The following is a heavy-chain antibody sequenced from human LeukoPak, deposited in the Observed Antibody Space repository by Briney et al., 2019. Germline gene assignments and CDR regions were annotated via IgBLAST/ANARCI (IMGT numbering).Heavy chain of an antibody. J-gene: IGHJ3*02. CDR3: ARAFLWFGESFYDAYDI. Sequence: GASVKVSCKASGGTFSSYAISWVRQAPGQGLEWMGWINPNSGGTNYAQKFRGRVTMTRDTSISTAYMELNRLRSDDTAIYYCARAFLWFGESFYDAYDIWGQGTMVTVSS. D-gene: IGHD3-10*01. V-gene: IGHV1-2*02. CDR1: GGTFSSYA. CDR2: INPNSGGT.